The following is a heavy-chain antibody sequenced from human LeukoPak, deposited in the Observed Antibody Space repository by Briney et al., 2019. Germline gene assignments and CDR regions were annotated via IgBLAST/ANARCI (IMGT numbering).Heavy chain of an antibody. V-gene: IGHV4-59*08. CDR3: ARYNHYYYGMDV. CDR2: IYYSGST. CDR1: GGSISSYY. Sequence: PSETPSLTCTVSGGSISSYYWSWIRQPPGKGLEWIGYIYYSGSTNYNPSLKSRVTISVDTSKNQFSLKLSSVTAADTAVYYCARYNHYYYGMDVWGQGTTVTVSS. D-gene: IGHD1-1*01. J-gene: IGHJ6*02.